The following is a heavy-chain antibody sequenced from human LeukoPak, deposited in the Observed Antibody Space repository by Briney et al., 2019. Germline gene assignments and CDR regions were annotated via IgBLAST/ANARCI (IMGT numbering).Heavy chain of an antibody. Sequence: PGGSLRLSCAASVFTVSSNHMSWVRQAPGKGLEWVSVIYAGASTHYADTVKGRFSISRDNSKNTLYLQMNSLRAEDTAVHYCARDKGSFDYWGQGTLVTVSS. CDR1: VFTVSSNH. CDR2: IYAGAST. J-gene: IGHJ4*02. V-gene: IGHV3-53*01. CDR3: ARDKGSFDY.